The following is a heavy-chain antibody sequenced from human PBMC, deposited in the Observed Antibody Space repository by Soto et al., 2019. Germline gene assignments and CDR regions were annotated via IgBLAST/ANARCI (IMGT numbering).Heavy chain of an antibody. CDR2: ISRFSDRT. V-gene: IGHV3-21*06. J-gene: IGHJ4*02. CDR3: ARVCAYLGEFDYLDY. CDR1: GFNFNSYT. D-gene: IGHD3-16*01. Sequence: GGSLRLSCSASGFNFNSYTMNWVRQAPGKGLEWVSSISRFSDRTYYADSVKGRFAIFRANAENSVYLQVNSLRAEDTAVYYCARVCAYLGEFDYLDYCRQGPPVTVSS.